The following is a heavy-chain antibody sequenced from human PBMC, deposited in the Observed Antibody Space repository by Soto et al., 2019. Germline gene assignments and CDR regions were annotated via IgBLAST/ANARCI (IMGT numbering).Heavy chain of an antibody. Sequence: EVQLVESGGGLVQPGGSLRLSCAASGYTFSSYSMNWVRQAPGKGLEWVSYISSSSSTIYYADSVKGRFTISRDNAKNSLYLQMNSLRAEDTAVYYCARMVTSFDYWGQGTLVTVSS. V-gene: IGHV3-48*01. D-gene: IGHD2-21*02. CDR3: ARMVTSFDY. J-gene: IGHJ4*02. CDR1: GYTFSSYS. CDR2: ISSSSSTI.